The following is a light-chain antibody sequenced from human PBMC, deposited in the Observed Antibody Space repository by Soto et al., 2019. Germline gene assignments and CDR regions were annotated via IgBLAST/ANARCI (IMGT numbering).Light chain of an antibody. CDR3: QQYGASPRT. CDR2: AAS. V-gene: IGKV1-39*01. CDR1: QSIRTY. J-gene: IGKJ1*01. Sequence: DIQMTQSPSSLYASVGDRVTITCRASQSIRTYLDWYQQKPGKAPKFLIYAASTLQSGVPSRFSGSGTGTDFTLTISRLEPEDFAVYYCQQYGASPRTFGQGTKVDI.